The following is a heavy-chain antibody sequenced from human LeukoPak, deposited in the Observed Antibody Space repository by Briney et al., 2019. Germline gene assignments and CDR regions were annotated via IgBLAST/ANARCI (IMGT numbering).Heavy chain of an antibody. CDR2: IKGDGNHI. D-gene: IGHD4-23*01. V-gene: IGHV3-74*01. J-gene: IGHJ4*02. Sequence: GGSLRLPCAASGFIFSNYYMHWLRQAPGKGLVWVSQIKGDGNHIDYADSVKGRFSITRDNAKNTLYLQMNSLRVEDTAVYYCARDPETDLTLDSWGQGTLVTVSS. CDR3: ARDPETDLTLDS. CDR1: GFIFSNYY.